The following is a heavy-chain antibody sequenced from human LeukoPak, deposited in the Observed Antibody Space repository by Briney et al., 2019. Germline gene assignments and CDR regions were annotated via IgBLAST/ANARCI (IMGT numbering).Heavy chain of an antibody. CDR2: ISGNGGST. CDR3: ARGLFSSFGELSPTWFDP. J-gene: IGHJ5*02. D-gene: IGHD3-16*02. Sequence: PGGTLRLSCAASGFTFSSYGMSWVRQAPGKGLEWVSAISGNGGSTYYADSVKGRFTISRDNSKNSLYLQMNSLRAEDTAVYYCARGLFSSFGELSPTWFDPWGQGTLVTVSS. CDR1: GFTFSSYG. V-gene: IGHV3-23*01.